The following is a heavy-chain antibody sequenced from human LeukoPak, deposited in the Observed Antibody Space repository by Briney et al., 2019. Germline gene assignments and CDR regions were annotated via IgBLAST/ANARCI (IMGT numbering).Heavy chain of an antibody. CDR1: GASISSYY. CDR2: LYYSGST. D-gene: IGHD4-17*01. CDR3: ARSVTTRANGAFDV. Sequence: NPSETLSLTCTVSGASISSYYWSWIRQPPGKGLEWIGYLYYSGSTNCNPSLKSRVTISVDTSKNQFSLNLSSVTATDTAVYYCARSVTTRANGAFDVWGQGTMVTVSS. J-gene: IGHJ3*01. V-gene: IGHV4-59*08.